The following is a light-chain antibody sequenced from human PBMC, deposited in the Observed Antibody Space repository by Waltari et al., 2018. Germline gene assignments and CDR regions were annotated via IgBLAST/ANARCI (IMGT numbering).Light chain of an antibody. CDR1: QGIRYD. CDR3: LQDYNYPWT. CDR2: AAS. Sequence: AIQMTQSPSSLSASVGDRVTITCRASQGIRYDLGWYQQKPGKAPKLLIYAASSLQSGVPSRFSGGGACTEFTLTISSLQPEDFATYYCLQDYNYPWTFGQGTKVEIK. V-gene: IGKV1-6*01. J-gene: IGKJ1*01.